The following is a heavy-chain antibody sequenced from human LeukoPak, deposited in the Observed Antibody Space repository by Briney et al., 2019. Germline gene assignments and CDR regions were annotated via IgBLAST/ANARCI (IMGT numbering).Heavy chain of an antibody. J-gene: IGHJ4*02. CDR3: ARVSGWNPFDY. CDR2: IYSGGST. CDR1: GFTVSSNY. Sequence: GGSLRLSCAASGFTVSSNYMSWVRQAPGKGLEWVSVIYSGGSTYYADSVKGRFTISRDNAKNTLYLQMNSLRAEDTAVYYCARVSGWNPFDYWGQGTLVTVS. V-gene: IGHV3-53*01. D-gene: IGHD1-1*01.